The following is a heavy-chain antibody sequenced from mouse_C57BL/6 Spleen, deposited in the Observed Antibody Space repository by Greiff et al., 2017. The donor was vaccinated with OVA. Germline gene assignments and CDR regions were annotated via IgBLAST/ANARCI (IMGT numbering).Heavy chain of an antibody. D-gene: IGHD1-1*01. CDR1: GYTFTDYE. J-gene: IGHJ2*01. CDR3: TRDHDYGSSHVYYFDY. Sequence: QVQLQQSGAELVRPGASVTLSCKASGYTFTDYELHWVKQTPVHGLEWIGAIDPETGGTAYNQKFKGKAILTADKSSSTAYMELRSLTSEDSAVYYCTRDHDYGSSHVYYFDYWGQGTTLTVSS. CDR2: IDPETGGT. V-gene: IGHV1-15*01.